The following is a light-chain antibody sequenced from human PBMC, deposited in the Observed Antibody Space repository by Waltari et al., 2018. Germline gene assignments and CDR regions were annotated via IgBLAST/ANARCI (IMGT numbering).Light chain of an antibody. Sequence: TQLTQSPSSLSASVGDRVTLTCRASQDIRNDLGGYQQQPGKAPKVLIYAASILHTGVPSRFSGSGCGTDFTLTISNLQPEDFATYFCLHDFGYPRTFGQGTKVEVK. J-gene: IGKJ1*01. V-gene: IGKV1-6*01. CDR1: QDIRND. CDR2: AAS. CDR3: LHDFGYPRT.